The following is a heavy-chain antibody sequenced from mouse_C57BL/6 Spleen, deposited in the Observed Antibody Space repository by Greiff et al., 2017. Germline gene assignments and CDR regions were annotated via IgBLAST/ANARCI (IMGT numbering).Heavy chain of an antibody. V-gene: IGHV1-42*01. CDR2: INPSTGGT. Sequence: VQLQQSGPELVKPGASVKISCKASGYSFTGYYMNWVKQSPEKSLEWIGEINPSTGGTTYNQKFKAKATLTVDKSSSTTYLQLQSLTSEDSAVYYCARPTYGAPFAYWGQGTLVTVSA. CDR3: ARPTYGAPFAY. J-gene: IGHJ3*01. CDR1: GYSFTGYY. D-gene: IGHD1-2*01.